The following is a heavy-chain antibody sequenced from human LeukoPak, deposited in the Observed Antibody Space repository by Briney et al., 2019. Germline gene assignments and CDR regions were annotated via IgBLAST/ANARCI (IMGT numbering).Heavy chain of an antibody. CDR1: GYTFTGYY. CDR3: ARGFGEFPNYYYYYYMDV. Sequence: ASVKVSCKASGYTFTGYYMHWVRQAPGQGLEWMGWINPNSGGTNYAQRFQGRVTMTRDTSISTAYMELSRLRSDDTAVYYCARGFGEFPNYYYYYYMDVWGKGTTVTISS. V-gene: IGHV1-2*02. D-gene: IGHD3-10*01. CDR2: INPNSGGT. J-gene: IGHJ6*03.